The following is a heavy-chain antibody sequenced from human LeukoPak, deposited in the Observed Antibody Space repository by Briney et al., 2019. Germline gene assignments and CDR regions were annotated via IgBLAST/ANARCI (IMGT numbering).Heavy chain of an antibody. CDR1: GFTFDDYG. J-gene: IGHJ4*02. V-gene: IGHV3-20*04. Sequence: GGSLRPSCAASGFTFDDYGMSWVRQAPGKGLEWVVGINWNAGSTGYADSVRGRFTISRDNAKNSLYMQMNSLRAEDTAVYYCAREGRYSGYWGQGTLVTVSS. D-gene: IGHD2-15*01. CDR2: INWNAGST. CDR3: AREGRYSGY.